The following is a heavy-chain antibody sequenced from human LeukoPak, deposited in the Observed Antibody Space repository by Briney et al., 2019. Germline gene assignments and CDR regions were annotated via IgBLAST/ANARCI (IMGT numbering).Heavy chain of an antibody. CDR3: AKDVPNSGWYKDS. D-gene: IGHD6-19*01. CDR1: GFTFSTYA. Sequence: PGGSLRLSCAASGFTFSTYAMSWVRQAPGSGLEWVSGISGSGHSAYYADSVKGRFTISRDNSQNTLYLQMTSLRAEDTAVYYCAKDVPNSGWYKDSWGQGTLVTVSS. CDR2: ISGSGHSA. V-gene: IGHV3-23*01. J-gene: IGHJ4*02.